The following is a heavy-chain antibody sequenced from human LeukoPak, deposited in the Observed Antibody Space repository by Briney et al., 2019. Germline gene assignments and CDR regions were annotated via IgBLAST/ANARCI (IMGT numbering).Heavy chain of an antibody. V-gene: IGHV1-2*02. J-gene: IGHJ4*02. Sequence: ASVKVSCKASGYTFTSYAMNWVRQAPGQGLEWMGWINPNSGGTNYAQKFQGRVTMTRDTSISTAYMELSRLRSDDTAVYYCARTRGSHISMAYLDYWGQGTLVTVSS. CDR1: GYTFTSYA. CDR3: ARTRGSHISMAYLDY. CDR2: INPNSGGT. D-gene: IGHD2/OR15-2a*01.